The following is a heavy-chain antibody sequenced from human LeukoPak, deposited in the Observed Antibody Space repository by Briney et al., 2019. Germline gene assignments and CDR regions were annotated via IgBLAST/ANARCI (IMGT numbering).Heavy chain of an antibody. CDR2: ISGSGGST. CDR1: GFTFSSYA. J-gene: IGHJ3*02. Sequence: PGRSLRLSCAASGFTFSSYAMSWVRQAPGKGLEWVSAISGSGGSTYYADSVKGRFTISRDNAKKSLYLQMNSLTAEDTAVYYCATFSRQQLLDDVFDIWGQGTMVSVSS. V-gene: IGHV3-23*01. CDR3: ATFSRQQLLDDVFDI. D-gene: IGHD3-3*01.